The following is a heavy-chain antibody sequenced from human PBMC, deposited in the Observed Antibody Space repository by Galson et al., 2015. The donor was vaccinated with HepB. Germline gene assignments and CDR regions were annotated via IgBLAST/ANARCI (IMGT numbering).Heavy chain of an antibody. J-gene: IGHJ6*02. CDR3: ARAVAATNWGGMDV. Sequence: SLRLSCAMSGFTFSDYFMNWIRQAPGNGLECVSYISSSSPYTNYADSVKGRFPISSDNANTSLFLQMNSLRAEDTAVYYCARAVAATNWGGMDVWGQGTTVTVSS. CDR2: ISSSSPYT. D-gene: IGHD6-19*01. CDR1: GFTFSDYF. V-gene: IGHV3-11*06.